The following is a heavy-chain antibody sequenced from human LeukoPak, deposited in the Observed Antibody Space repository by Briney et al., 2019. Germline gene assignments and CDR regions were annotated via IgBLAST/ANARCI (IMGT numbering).Heavy chain of an antibody. CDR2: INHSGST. V-gene: IGHV4-34*01. CDR1: GGSFSGYY. D-gene: IGHD2-15*01. J-gene: IGHJ4*02. Sequence: PSETLSLTCAVYGGSFSGYYWSWIRQPPGKGLEWIGEINHSGSTNYNPSLKSRVTIPVDTSKNQFSLKLSSVTAADTAVYYCARARRNIVVVVAATRHIDYWGQGTLVTVSS. CDR3: ARARRNIVVVVAATRHIDY.